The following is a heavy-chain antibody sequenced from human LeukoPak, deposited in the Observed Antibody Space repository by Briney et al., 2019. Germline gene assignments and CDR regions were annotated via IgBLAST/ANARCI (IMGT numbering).Heavy chain of an antibody. J-gene: IGHJ4*02. V-gene: IGHV3-74*03. CDR3: TRPDWATGSYDEF. D-gene: IGHD1-26*01. CDR1: GFTFSNYW. Sequence: PGGSLRLSCTASGFTFSNYWMHWVRQAPGKGLMWVSRIKSDGTSTTYADSMKGRFTISRDNAKNTLFLQMTGLRVEDTAMYYCTRPDWATGSYDEFWGQGTRVTVSS. CDR2: IKSDGTST.